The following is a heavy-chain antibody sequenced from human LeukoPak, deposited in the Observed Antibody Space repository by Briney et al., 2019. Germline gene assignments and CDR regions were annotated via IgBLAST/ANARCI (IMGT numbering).Heavy chain of an antibody. CDR2: MNPNSGNT. J-gene: IGHJ4*02. CDR1: GYTFTSYD. CDR3: ARGGSDYDILTGYYRAYESYY. D-gene: IGHD3-9*01. V-gene: IGHV1-8*01. Sequence: ASVKVSCKASGYTFTSYDINWVRQAPGQGLEWMGWMNPNSGNTDYAQTFQGRVTMTRNTSISTAYMELSSLRSEDTAVYYCARGGSDYDILTGYYRAYESYYWGQGTLVTVSS.